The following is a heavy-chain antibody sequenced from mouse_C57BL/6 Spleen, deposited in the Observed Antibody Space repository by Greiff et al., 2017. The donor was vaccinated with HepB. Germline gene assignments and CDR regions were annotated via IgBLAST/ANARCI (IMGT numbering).Heavy chain of an antibody. J-gene: IGHJ3*01. CDR3: AMEGYDPAWFAY. CDR2: IHPSDSDT. D-gene: IGHD2-2*01. V-gene: IGHV1-74*01. CDR1: GYTFTSYW. Sequence: VKLQQPGAELVKPGASVKVSCKASGYTFTSYWMHWVKQRPGQGLEWIGRIHPSDSDTNYNQKFKGKATLTVDKSSSTAYMQLSSLTSEDSAVYYCAMEGYDPAWFAYWGQGTLVTVSA.